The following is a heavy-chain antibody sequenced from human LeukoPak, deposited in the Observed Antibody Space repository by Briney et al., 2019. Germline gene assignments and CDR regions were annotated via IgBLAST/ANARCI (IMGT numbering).Heavy chain of an antibody. CDR3: ASSRYGGTSMDSDY. CDR1: GGSISSYY. Sequence: PSETLSLTCTASGGSISSYYWSWIRQPPGKGLEWIGYIYYSGSTNYNPSLKSRVNISVDTSKNQFPLKLSSVTAADTAVYYCASSRYGGTSMDSDYWGQGTLVTVSS. V-gene: IGHV4-59*01. J-gene: IGHJ4*02. CDR2: IYYSGST. D-gene: IGHD4-23*01.